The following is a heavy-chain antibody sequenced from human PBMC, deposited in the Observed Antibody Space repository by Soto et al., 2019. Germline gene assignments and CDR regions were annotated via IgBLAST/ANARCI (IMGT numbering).Heavy chain of an antibody. Sequence: EVQLVESGGGLVQPGRSLRLSCAASGFTFDDYAMHWVRQAPGKGLEWVSGISWNSGSIGYADSVKGRFTISRDNAKNSLYLQMNSLRAEDTALYYCAKGGREVPAAYNDYWGQGTLVTVSS. V-gene: IGHV3-9*01. CDR2: ISWNSGSI. J-gene: IGHJ4*02. D-gene: IGHD2-2*01. CDR3: AKGGREVPAAYNDY. CDR1: GFTFDDYA.